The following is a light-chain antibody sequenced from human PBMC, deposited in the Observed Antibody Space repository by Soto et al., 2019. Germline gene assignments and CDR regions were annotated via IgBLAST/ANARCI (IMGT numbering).Light chain of an antibody. CDR2: AAS. J-gene: IGKJ4*01. CDR1: QHIITY. Sequence: DIEMTQSPASVPASLGDRVTITCRAGQHIITYLAWYQQKPWEAPKRLISAASSLGSGVPSRFSGSESGRDLSLTISSLRPEDFATYYCAQANSFPFPFGGGTKV. CDR3: AQANSFPFP. V-gene: IGKV1-12*01.